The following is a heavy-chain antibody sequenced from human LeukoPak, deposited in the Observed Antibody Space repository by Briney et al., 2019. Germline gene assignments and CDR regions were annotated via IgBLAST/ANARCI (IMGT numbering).Heavy chain of an antibody. CDR2: ISSNGGST. J-gene: IGHJ3*02. Sequence: PGGSLRLSCAASGFTFSSYAMHWVRQAPGKGLEYVSAISSNGGSTYYANSVKGRFTISRDNSKNTLYLQMGSLRAEDMAVYYCARVIWQAAWSSSWYSGAFDIWGQGTMVTVSS. CDR1: GFTFSSYA. V-gene: IGHV3-64*01. D-gene: IGHD6-13*01. CDR3: ARVIWQAAWSSSWYSGAFDI.